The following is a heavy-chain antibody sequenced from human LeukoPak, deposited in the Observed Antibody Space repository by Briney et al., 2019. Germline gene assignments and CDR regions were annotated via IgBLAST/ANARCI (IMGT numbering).Heavy chain of an antibody. CDR3: ARDTRGVFDY. CDR2: IKQDGSEK. J-gene: IGHJ4*02. Sequence: GRSLRLSCAASGFTFSSYWMSWVRQAPGKGPEWVANIKQDGSEKNYVDSVKGRFTISRDNAKNSVYLQMNSLRAEDTAVYYCARDTRGVFDYWGQGTLVTVSS. CDR1: GFTFSSYW. D-gene: IGHD1-26*01. V-gene: IGHV3-7*04.